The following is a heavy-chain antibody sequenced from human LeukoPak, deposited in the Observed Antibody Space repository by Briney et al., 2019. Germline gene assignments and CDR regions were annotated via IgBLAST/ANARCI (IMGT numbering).Heavy chain of an antibody. Sequence: QPGRSLRLSCAASGFTFSSYAMHWVRQAPGKGLEWVAVISYDGSNKYYADSVKGRFTISRDNSKNTLYLQMNSLRAEDTAVYYCAKVGYSYGFHYYMDVWGKGTAVTVSS. CDR1: GFTFSSYA. V-gene: IGHV3-30*04. J-gene: IGHJ6*03. CDR3: AKVGYSYGFHYYMDV. CDR2: ISYDGSNK. D-gene: IGHD5-18*01.